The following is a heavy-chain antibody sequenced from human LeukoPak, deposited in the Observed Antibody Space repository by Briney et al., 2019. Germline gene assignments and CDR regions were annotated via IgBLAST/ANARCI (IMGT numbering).Heavy chain of an antibody. CDR3: ARDSGITNMFGGGRGSALEEPNDVFDI. Sequence: ASVKVSCKASGYTFSSYATTWVRQAPGQGLEWMGWISVYSGNTNYAQKFQGRVTMTTDTSTSTANMELRSLRSDDTAVYYCARDSGITNMFGGGRGSALEEPNDVFDIWGQGTMVIVSS. D-gene: IGHD3-16*01. CDR2: ISVYSGNT. V-gene: IGHV1-18*01. J-gene: IGHJ3*02. CDR1: GYTFSSYA.